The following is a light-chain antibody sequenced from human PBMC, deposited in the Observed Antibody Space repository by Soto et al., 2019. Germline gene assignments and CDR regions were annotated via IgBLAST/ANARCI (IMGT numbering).Light chain of an antibody. CDR2: RAS. CDR1: QSVSSSY. Sequence: EIVLTQSPGTXSLSPGERATLSCRASQSVSSSYLAWYQQKSGQAPRLLISRASSRATGIPDRFSGSGSGTDFTLTISRLEPEDFAVYYCQQYGTSPRTFGQGTKVDI. J-gene: IGKJ1*01. V-gene: IGKV3-20*01. CDR3: QQYGTSPRT.